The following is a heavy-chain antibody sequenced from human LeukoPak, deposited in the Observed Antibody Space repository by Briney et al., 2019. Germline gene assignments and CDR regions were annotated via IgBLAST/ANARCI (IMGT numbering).Heavy chain of an antibody. CDR2: INPSGGST. V-gene: IGHV1-46*01. Sequence: ASVKVSCKASGYTFTSYYMHWVRQAPGQGLEWMGIINPSGGSTSYAQKFQGRVTMTRDMSTSTDYMELSSLRSEDTAVYYCARRALFGDSGYDYNWFDPWGQGTLVTVSS. J-gene: IGHJ5*02. CDR3: ARRALFGDSGYDYNWFDP. CDR1: GYTFTSYY. D-gene: IGHD5-12*01.